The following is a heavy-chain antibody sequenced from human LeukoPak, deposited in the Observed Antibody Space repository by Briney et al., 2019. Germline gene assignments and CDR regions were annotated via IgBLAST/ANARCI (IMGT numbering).Heavy chain of an antibody. D-gene: IGHD3-22*01. J-gene: IGHJ4*02. Sequence: ASVKVSCKASGYAFTGYYMHWVRQAPGQGLEWMVWINPNSGGTNYAQKFQGRVTMTRDTSISTAYMELSRLRSDDTAVYYCARSKLYDSSGYSLDYWGQGTLVTVSS. CDR3: ARSKLYDSSGYSLDY. CDR1: GYAFTGYY. V-gene: IGHV1-2*02. CDR2: INPNSGGT.